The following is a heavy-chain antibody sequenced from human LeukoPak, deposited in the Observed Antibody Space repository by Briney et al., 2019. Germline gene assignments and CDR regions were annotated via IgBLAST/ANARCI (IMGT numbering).Heavy chain of an antibody. CDR1: GGSISSGGYS. D-gene: IGHD4-17*01. CDR2: IYHSGST. CDR3: ARDRNYGDYGSYYFDH. J-gene: IGHJ4*02. Sequence: TLSLTCAVSGGSISSGGYSWSWIRQPPGKGLEWIGYIYHSGSTYYNPSLESRVTISIDRSKNQFSLKLRSVTAADTAVYYCARDRNYGDYGSYYFDHWGQGILVTVSS. V-gene: IGHV4-30-2*01.